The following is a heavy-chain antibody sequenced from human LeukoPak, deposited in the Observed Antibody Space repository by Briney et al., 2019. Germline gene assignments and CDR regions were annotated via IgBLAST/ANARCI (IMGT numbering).Heavy chain of an antibody. CDR3: TTGQNQDVAVAGTAGFDY. Sequence: TAGGSLRLSCAASGFTFCNTCWNWVRQAPGKGRPWVGDMKRIIDGRTTDYAAPVKGRFTVSRDDSINTLYLQMSSLKTEDTAVYYCTTGQNQDVAVAGTAGFDYWGQGNLVTVSS. J-gene: IGHJ4*02. CDR2: MKRIIDGRTT. CDR1: GFTFCNTC. D-gene: IGHD6-19*01. V-gene: IGHV3-15*01.